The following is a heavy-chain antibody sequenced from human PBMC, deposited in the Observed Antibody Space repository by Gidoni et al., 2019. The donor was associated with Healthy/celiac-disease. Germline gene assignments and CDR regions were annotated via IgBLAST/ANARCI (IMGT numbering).Heavy chain of an antibody. CDR1: GGPFSSYA. Sequence: QVQLVQSGAEVKKPGSSVKVSCKASGGPFSSYAISWVRQAPGQGLEWMGGIIPIFGTANYAQKFQGRVTITADESTSTAYMELSSLRSEDTAVYYCASCKRSSELYGMDVWGQGTTVTVSS. V-gene: IGHV1-69*01. D-gene: IGHD1-26*01. CDR2: IIPIFGTA. J-gene: IGHJ6*02. CDR3: ASCKRSSELYGMDV.